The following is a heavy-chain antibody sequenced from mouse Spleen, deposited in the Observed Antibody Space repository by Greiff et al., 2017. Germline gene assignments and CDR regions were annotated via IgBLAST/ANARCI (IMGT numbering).Heavy chain of an antibody. CDR3: AREGGGYYPYAMDY. CDR1: GYAFSSSW. D-gene: IGHD2-3*01. Sequence: VQLQQSGPELVKPGASVKISCKASGYAFSSSWMNWVKQRPGKGLEWIGRIYPGDGDTNYNGKFKGKATLTADKSSSTAYMQLSSLTSEDSAVYFCAREGGGYYPYAMDYWGQGTSVTVSS. CDR2: IYPGDGDT. J-gene: IGHJ4*01. V-gene: IGHV1-82*01.